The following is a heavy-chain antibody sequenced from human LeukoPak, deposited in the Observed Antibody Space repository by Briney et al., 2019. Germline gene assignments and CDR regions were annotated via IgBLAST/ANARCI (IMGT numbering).Heavy chain of an antibody. CDR1: GYSINNYW. CDR3: ARQEYCSGGSCYTWFDP. D-gene: IGHD2-15*01. Sequence: GESLKISCKGSGYSINNYWIGWVRQMPGKGMEWMGIIYPADSDIRYSPSFQGQVTISADKSISTAYLQWSSLKASDTAMYYCARQEYCSGGSCYTWFDPWGQGTLVTVSS. V-gene: IGHV5-51*01. J-gene: IGHJ5*02. CDR2: IYPADSDI.